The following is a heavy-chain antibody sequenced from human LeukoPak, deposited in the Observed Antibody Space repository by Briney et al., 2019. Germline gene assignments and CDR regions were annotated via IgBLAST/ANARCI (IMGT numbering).Heavy chain of an antibody. J-gene: IGHJ3*01. CDR2: INPSTGDT. CDR3: ARDGYFGSTYAFDV. V-gene: IGHV1-2*02. D-gene: IGHD3-10*01. Sequence: ASVKVSCKASGYIFTAYFVHWVRQAPGQGLEWMGFINPSTGDTIYGQKYHGRVILTRDSSTTTFYMDLRGLKYDDTAVYYCARDGYFGSTYAFDVWGQGTMVTVSS. CDR1: GYIFTAYF.